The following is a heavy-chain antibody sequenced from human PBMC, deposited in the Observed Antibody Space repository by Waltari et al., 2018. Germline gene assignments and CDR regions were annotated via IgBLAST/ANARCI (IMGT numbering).Heavy chain of an antibody. Sequence: QVQLVESGGGVVQPGRSLRLSCAASGFTFSSYGMHWVRQAPGKGREWVAVIWYDGSNKYYADSVKGRFTISRDNSKNTLYLQMNSLRAEDTAVYYCAREQRYSSGWYISFDYWGQGTLVTVSS. CDR3: AREQRYSSGWYISFDY. D-gene: IGHD6-19*01. CDR2: IWYDGSNK. CDR1: GFTFSSYG. J-gene: IGHJ4*02. V-gene: IGHV3-33*01.